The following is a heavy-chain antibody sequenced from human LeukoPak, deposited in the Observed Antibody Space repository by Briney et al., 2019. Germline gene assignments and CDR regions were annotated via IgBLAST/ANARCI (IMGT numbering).Heavy chain of an antibody. V-gene: IGHV4-39*01. D-gene: IGHD6-13*01. Sequence: SETLSLTCTVSGGSISSSSYYWGWIRQPPGKGLEWIGSIYYSGSTYYNPSLKSRVTTSVDTSKNQFSLKLSSVTAADTAVYYCARHVKSRSSWPYYYYGMDVWGQGTTVTVSS. J-gene: IGHJ6*02. CDR3: ARHVKSRSSWPYYYYGMDV. CDR2: IYYSGST. CDR1: GGSISSSSYY.